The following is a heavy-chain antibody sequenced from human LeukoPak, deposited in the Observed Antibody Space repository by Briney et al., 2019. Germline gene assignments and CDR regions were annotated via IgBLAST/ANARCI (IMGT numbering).Heavy chain of an antibody. CDR3: ATSYYDSSGYPYY. Sequence: GGSLRLSCAASGFTFRSYEMNWVRLAPGKGLEWVSFIDSSASTKYYADSVKGRFTISRDNAKNSLHLQMNSLRADDTAVYYCATSYYDSSGYPYYWGQGILVTVSS. CDR1: GFTFRSYE. CDR2: IDSSASTK. V-gene: IGHV3-48*03. J-gene: IGHJ4*02. D-gene: IGHD3-22*01.